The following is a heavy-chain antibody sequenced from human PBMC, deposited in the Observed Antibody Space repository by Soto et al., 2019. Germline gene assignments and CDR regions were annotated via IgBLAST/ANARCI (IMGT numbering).Heavy chain of an antibody. D-gene: IGHD4-4*01. CDR1: GFTFSSYS. Sequence: GGSLRLSCAASGFTFSSYSMNWFRQAPGKGLEWVSSISSSSSYIYYADSVKGRFTISRDNAKNSLYLQMNSLRAEDTAVYYCARISRLQEYYYYYYGMDVWGQGTTVTVSS. CDR2: ISSSSSYI. V-gene: IGHV3-21*01. CDR3: ARISRLQEYYYYYYGMDV. J-gene: IGHJ6*02.